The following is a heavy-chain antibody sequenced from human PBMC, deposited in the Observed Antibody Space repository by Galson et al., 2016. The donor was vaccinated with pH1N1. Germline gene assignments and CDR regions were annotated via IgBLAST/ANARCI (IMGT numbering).Heavy chain of an antibody. Sequence: SLRLSCAASGFTFSVFAMCWVRQAPGKGLEWVLGISASGASTHFADSVKGRSTISRDNSKNALYLEMNSLTGEDTAFYYCVKYDSSGYYYGRLANWGQGTLVTVSS. CDR1: GFTFSVFA. CDR3: VKYDSSGYYYGRLAN. D-gene: IGHD3-22*01. J-gene: IGHJ4*02. V-gene: IGHV3-23*01. CDR2: ISASGAST.